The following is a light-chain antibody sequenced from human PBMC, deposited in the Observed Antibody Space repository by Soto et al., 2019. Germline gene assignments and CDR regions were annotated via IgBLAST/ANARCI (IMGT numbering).Light chain of an antibody. CDR1: QRVSTN. J-gene: IGKJ2*01. V-gene: IGKV3D-15*01. CDR2: GAF. Sequence: EILMTQSPATLSVSPGERATLSCRASQRVSTNIAWYQQKPGQAPRLLIYGAFTRATGIPPRFSGSGSGTEFTLTISSLQSEDFAIYYCQQYNNWPPYTFGQGTKLEI. CDR3: QQYNNWPPYT.